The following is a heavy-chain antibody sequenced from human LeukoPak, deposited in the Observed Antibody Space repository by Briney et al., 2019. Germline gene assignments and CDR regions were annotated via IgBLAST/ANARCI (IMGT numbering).Heavy chain of an antibody. J-gene: IGHJ6*02. Sequence: SVKVSCTASGGTFSNYAISWVRQAPGQGLEWMGGIIPIFGTANHAQKFQGRVTITADESTSTAYMELSSLRSEDTGVYYCARVGYSSGRESGYYYYYGMDVWGQGTTVTVSS. CDR2: IIPIFGTA. D-gene: IGHD5-18*01. CDR1: GGTFSNYA. V-gene: IGHV1-69*13. CDR3: ARVGYSSGRESGYYYYYGMDV.